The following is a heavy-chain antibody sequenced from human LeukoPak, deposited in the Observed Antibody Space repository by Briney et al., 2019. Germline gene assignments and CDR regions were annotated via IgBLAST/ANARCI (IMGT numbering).Heavy chain of an antibody. V-gene: IGHV3-33*08. CDR2: IWYGGSNK. J-gene: IGHJ4*02. Sequence: GGSLRLSCAASGFTFSSYGMHWVRQAPGKGLEWVAVIWYGGSNKYYADSVKGRFTISRDNSKNTLYLQMNSLRAEDTAVYYCARDRGEKEIKYYFDYWGQGTLVTVSS. D-gene: IGHD3-10*01. CDR3: ARDRGEKEIKYYFDY. CDR1: GFTFSSYG.